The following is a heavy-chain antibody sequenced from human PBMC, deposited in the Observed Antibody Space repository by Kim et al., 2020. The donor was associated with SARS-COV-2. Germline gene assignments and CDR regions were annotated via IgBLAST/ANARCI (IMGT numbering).Heavy chain of an antibody. CDR2: IKQDGSEK. CDR1: GFTFSSYW. Sequence: GGSLRLSCAASGFTFSSYWMSWVRQAPGKGLEWVANIKQDGSEKYYVDSVKGRFTISRDNAKNSLYLQMNSLRAEDTAVYYCARDLLEGYYYYGMDVWGQGTTVTVSS. D-gene: IGHD3-3*01. CDR3: ARDLLEGYYYYGMDV. V-gene: IGHV3-7*01. J-gene: IGHJ6*02.